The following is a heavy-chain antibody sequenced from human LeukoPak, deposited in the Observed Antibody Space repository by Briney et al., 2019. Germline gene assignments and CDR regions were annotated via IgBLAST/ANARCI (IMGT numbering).Heavy chain of an antibody. J-gene: IGHJ4*02. D-gene: IGHD5-18*01. Sequence: SETLSITCDVSGSSISSGSYWGWIRQPPGKGLEWIGSIYHSGSTYYKSSLKSRVTISVDTSNNQFSLNLRSVTAADTAVYYCAMKRAYTFWFGDWGQGTLVTVSS. CDR3: AMKRAYTFWFGD. V-gene: IGHV4-38-2*01. CDR2: IYHSGST. CDR1: GSSISSGSY.